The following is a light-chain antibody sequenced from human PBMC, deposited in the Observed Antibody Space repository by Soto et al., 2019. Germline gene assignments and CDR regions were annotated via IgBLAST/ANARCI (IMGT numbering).Light chain of an antibody. CDR2: GAS. V-gene: IGKV3-15*01. J-gene: IGKJ1*01. CDR3: HQYNNWPPT. CDR1: QSVSRN. Sequence: EIVMTQSPATLSVSPGERATLSCRASQSVSRNLAWYQQKPGQAPRLLIYGASTRVTGIPARFSGSGSGTEFTLTISSLQSEDFEVYYCHQYNNWPPTFGRGTKVEIK.